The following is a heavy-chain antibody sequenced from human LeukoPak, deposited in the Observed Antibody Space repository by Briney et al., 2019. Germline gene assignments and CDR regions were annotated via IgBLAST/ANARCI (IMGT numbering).Heavy chain of an antibody. CDR3: ARGDTAMVTPDY. CDR2: ISSSGSTI. Sequence: GGSLRLSCAASGFTFSSYEMNWVRQAPGKGLELVSYISSSGSTIYYADSVKGRFTISRDNAKNSLYLQMNSLRAEDTAVYYCARGDTAMVTPDYWGQGTLVTVSS. CDR1: GFTFSSYE. D-gene: IGHD5-18*01. J-gene: IGHJ4*02. V-gene: IGHV3-48*03.